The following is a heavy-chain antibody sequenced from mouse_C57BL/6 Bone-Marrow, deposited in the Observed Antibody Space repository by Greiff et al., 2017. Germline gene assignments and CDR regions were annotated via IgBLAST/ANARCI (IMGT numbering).Heavy chain of an antibody. Sequence: QLKQPGAELVKPGASVKVSCKASGYTFTSYWMHWVKQRPGQGLEWIGRIHPSDSDTNYNQKFKGKATLTVDKSSSTAYMQLSSLTSEDSAVYYCAIEDHYGSSYYAMDYWGQGTSVTVSS. CDR2: IHPSDSDT. CDR3: AIEDHYGSSYYAMDY. V-gene: IGHV1-74*01. J-gene: IGHJ4*01. D-gene: IGHD1-1*01. CDR1: GYTFTSYW.